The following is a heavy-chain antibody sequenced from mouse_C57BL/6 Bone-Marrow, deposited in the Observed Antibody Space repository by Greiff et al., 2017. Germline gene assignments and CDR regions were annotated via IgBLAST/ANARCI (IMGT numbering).Heavy chain of an antibody. CDR2: IYPGDGDT. J-gene: IGHJ2*01. V-gene: IGHV1-80*01. CDR1: GYAFSSYW. D-gene: IGHD1-1*01. CDR3: ARWRYYYGSRYFDN. Sequence: VQLQQSGAELVKPGASVKISCKASGYAFSSYWMNWVKQRPGTGLEWIGQIYPGDGDTNYNGKFKGKATLTADKSSSTAYKQLSSLTSEDSAVYFCARWRYYYGSRYFDNWGQGTTL.